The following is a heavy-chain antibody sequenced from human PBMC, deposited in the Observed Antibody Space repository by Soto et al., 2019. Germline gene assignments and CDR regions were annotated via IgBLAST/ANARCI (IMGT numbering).Heavy chain of an antibody. V-gene: IGHV4-4*02. CDR3: AREDDGGDTLDV. CDR2: IYHSGSA. CDR1: SGSISSSNW. J-gene: IGHJ6*02. D-gene: IGHD2-21*02. Sequence: SETLSLTCAVSSGSISSSNWWSWVRQPPGKGLEWIGEIYHSGSANYNPSFKSRVTISVDKSKNQFSLQLSSVTAADTAVYFCAREDDGGDTLDVWGQGTTVTVSS.